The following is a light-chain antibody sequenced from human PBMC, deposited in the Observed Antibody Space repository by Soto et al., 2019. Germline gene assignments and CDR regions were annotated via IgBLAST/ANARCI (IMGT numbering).Light chain of an antibody. J-gene: IGKJ4*01. Sequence: DIQMPQSPSSLSASVGDRVTITCQASQASSTYLQWYQQKPGKAPKLLIYDASNLETGGPSRFSGSGSGTDFTVTISSLQPEDIATYYGQQYDNLPLTFGGGTKVEIK. CDR1: QASSTY. CDR3: QQYDNLPLT. CDR2: DAS. V-gene: IGKV1-33*01.